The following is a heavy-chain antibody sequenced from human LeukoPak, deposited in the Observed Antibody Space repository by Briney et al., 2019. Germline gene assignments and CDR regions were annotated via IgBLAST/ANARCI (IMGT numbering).Heavy chain of an antibody. CDR3: ARSTGTTMFIDY. Sequence: SETLSLTCTVSGGSISPYYWSWIRHPPGKGPERLGYIYYSGNPDYNPPLKSRVAISVDTSKNQFSLKLSSVTAADTAVYYCARSTGTTMFIDYWGQGTLVTVSS. D-gene: IGHD3-10*02. V-gene: IGHV4-59*01. CDR1: GGSISPYY. J-gene: IGHJ4*02. CDR2: IYYSGNP.